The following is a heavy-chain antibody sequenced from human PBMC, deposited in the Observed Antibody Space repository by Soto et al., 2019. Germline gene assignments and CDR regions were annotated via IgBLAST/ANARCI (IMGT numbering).Heavy chain of an antibody. J-gene: IGHJ3*01. D-gene: IGHD2-15*01. V-gene: IGHV3-7*04. CDR3: VRDGGRDGPNTF. CDR2: IKEDGSES. CDR1: GFTLISYW. Sequence: EMQVVESGGGLVQPGGSLRLSCAASGFTLISYWMAWARQAPGKGLEWVVNIKEDGSESYFVDSVKGRFTISRDNARNLLHPQMNSLRDEDTAMYYCVRDGGRDGPNTFWGRGTMVNVSS.